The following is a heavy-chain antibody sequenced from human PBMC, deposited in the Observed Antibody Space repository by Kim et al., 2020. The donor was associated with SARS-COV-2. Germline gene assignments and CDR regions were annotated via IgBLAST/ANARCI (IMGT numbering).Heavy chain of an antibody. CDR3: VSTTPTSVKYLHY. D-gene: IGHD1-1*01. J-gene: IGHJ4*02. CDR2: IRNKADRYTT. V-gene: IGHV3-72*01. CDR1: GFTFSDHY. Sequence: GGSLRLSCAASGFTFSDHYMDWVRQAPGKGLEWVGRIRNKADRYTTEYATSVKGRFTISRVDSQSSLYLQMNSLKIDDTALYYCVSTTPTSVKYLHYWGQGTLVTVSS.